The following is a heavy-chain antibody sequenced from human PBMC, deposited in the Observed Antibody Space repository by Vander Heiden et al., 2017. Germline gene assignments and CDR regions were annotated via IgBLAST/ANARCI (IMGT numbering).Heavy chain of an antibody. D-gene: IGHD3-3*02. CDR3: ARGAFAFDI. V-gene: IGHV3-53*01. CDR1: GFIVSSNY. Sequence: EVQLVESGGGLIQPGGSLRLSCAASGFIVSSNYMSWVRQAPGKGLEWVSIIYSDGSTDYADSVKGRFTISRDNSKNTLFLQMNSLRAEDTAVYYCARGAFAFDIWGQGTMVIVSS. J-gene: IGHJ3*02. CDR2: IYSDGST.